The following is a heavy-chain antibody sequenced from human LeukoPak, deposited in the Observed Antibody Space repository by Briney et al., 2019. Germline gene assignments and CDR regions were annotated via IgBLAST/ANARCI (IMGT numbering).Heavy chain of an antibody. V-gene: IGHV3-23*01. CDR3: AKDDAFKWFVDNY. Sequence: PGGSLRPFCAASGFTFSSHCMDWVRQAPGEGLEWGPTISGSGDATYYADSVKGRFTISRDNSRNTLYLQMNSLRAEDTALYYCAKDDAFKWFVDNYWGQGTLVTVSS. D-gene: IGHD3-10*01. J-gene: IGHJ4*02. CDR2: ISGSGDAT. CDR1: GFTFSSHC.